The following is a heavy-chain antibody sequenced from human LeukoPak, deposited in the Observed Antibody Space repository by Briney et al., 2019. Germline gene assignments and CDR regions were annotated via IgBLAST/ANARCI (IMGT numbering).Heavy chain of an antibody. CDR3: ARTNPQYYYDSSGPAAFDI. CDR2: IYPGDSDT. V-gene: IGHV5-51*01. CDR1: ASSLPSYW. Sequence: GPPLKIPSKRSASSLPSYWSSGGRQMPGKGLEWMGIIYPGDSDTRYSPSFQGQVTISADKSISTAYLELSSLKASDTAMYYCARTNPQYYYDSSGPAAFDIWGQGTMVTVSS. D-gene: IGHD3-22*01. J-gene: IGHJ3*02.